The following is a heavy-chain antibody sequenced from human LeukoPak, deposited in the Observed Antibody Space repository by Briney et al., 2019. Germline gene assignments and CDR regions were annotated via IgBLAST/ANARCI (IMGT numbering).Heavy chain of an antibody. CDR3: ARDLSSRDAY. CDR2: IHQNGGTE. D-gene: IGHD6-13*01. Sequence: GGSLRLSCAASGFTVSSYWMSWVRQAPGEGLEWVACIHQNGGTEYYVDSVKGRFATSRDNTKNSLYLQMSSLTVEDTAVYYCARDLSSRDAYWGQGTLVTVSS. V-gene: IGHV3-7*03. CDR1: GFTVSSYW. J-gene: IGHJ4*02.